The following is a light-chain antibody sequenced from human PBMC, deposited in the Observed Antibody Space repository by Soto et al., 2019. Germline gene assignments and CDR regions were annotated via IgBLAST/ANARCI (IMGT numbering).Light chain of an antibody. CDR2: EVS. V-gene: IGLV2-8*01. CDR1: SSDVGGYNY. J-gene: IGLJ2*01. CDR3: SSFEASNNLL. Sequence: QSALTQPPSASGSPGQSVTISCTGTSSDVGGYNYVSWYQQHPGKAPKLMIYEVSKRPSGVPDRFSGSKSGNTASLTVSGLQVEDEAGYYCSSFEASNNLLFGGGTQLTVL.